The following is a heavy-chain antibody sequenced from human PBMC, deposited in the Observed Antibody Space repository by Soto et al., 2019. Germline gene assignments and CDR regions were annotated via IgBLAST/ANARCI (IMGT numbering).Heavy chain of an antibody. D-gene: IGHD7-27*01. V-gene: IGHV3-23*01. CDR3: AKAPGPASHHYSYGMDV. Sequence: GGSLRLSCAASGFTFSSYGMNWVRQAPGKGLEWVSAISGSGGSTYYADSVKGRFTISRDNSKNKLYLQMNSLRAEDTAVNYCAKAPGPASHHYSYGMDVWGQGTTVTVSS. J-gene: IGHJ6*02. CDR2: ISGSGGST. CDR1: GFTFSSYG.